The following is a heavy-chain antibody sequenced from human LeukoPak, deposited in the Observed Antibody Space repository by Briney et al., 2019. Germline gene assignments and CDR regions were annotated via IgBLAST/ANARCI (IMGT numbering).Heavy chain of an antibody. CDR2: ISAYNGNT. Sequence: GASVKVSCKASGYTFTSYGISCVRQAPGQGLEWMGWISAYNGNTNYAQKLQGRVTMTTDTSTSTAYMELSSLRSEDTAVYYCDRGYSSAKGGGYWGQGALVTVSS. J-gene: IGHJ4*02. CDR1: GYTFTSYG. CDR3: DRGYSSAKGGGY. V-gene: IGHV1-18*01. D-gene: IGHD6-19*01.